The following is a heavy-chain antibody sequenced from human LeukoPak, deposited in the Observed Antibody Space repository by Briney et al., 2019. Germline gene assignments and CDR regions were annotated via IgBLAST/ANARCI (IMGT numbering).Heavy chain of an antibody. J-gene: IGHJ4*02. CDR1: GYTFTSYA. D-gene: IGHD4-23*01. CDR2: INAGNGNT. Sequence: ASVKVSCKASGYTFTSYAMHWVRQAPGQRLEWMGWINAGNGNTKYSQKFQGRVTITRDTSASTAYMELSSLRSEDTAVYYCARDGLTVVTVGLDYWGQGTLVTVSS. V-gene: IGHV1-3*01. CDR3: ARDGLTVVTVGLDY.